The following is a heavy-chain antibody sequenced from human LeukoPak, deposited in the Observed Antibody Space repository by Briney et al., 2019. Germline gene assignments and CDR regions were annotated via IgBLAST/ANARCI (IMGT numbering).Heavy chain of an antibody. J-gene: IGHJ5*02. CDR3: ARHGGDYYASGSYYPPNWFDP. CDR2: IDPSDSYT. D-gene: IGHD3-10*01. V-gene: IGHV5-10-1*01. CDR1: GYSFTNYW. Sequence: GESLKISCKGSGYSFTNYWISWVRQMPGKGLEWMGRIDPSDSYTNYSPSFQGHVTTSADKSISTAFLQWSSLKASDTAMYYCARHGGDYYASGSYYPPNWFDPWGQGTLVTVSS.